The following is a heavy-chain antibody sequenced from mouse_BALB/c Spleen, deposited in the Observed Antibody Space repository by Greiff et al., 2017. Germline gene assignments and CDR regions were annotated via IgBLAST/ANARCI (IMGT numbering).Heavy chain of an antibody. CDR3: ARSPIGTPYAMDY. V-gene: IGHV2-2*02. D-gene: IGHD2-14*01. CDR1: GFSLTSYG. J-gene: IGHJ4*01. CDR2: IWSGGST. Sequence: AQLLQSGPGLVQPSQSLSITCTVSGFSLTSYGVHWVRQSPGKGLVWLGVIWSGGSTDYNAAFISRLSISKDNSKSQVFFKMNSLQANDTAIYYCARSPIGTPYAMDYWGQGTSVTVSS.